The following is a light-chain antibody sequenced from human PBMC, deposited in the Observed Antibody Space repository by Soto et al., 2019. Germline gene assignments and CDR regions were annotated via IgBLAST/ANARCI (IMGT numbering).Light chain of an antibody. CDR2: YDD. Sequence: QSVLTQPPSVSEAPRQRVTISCSGSSSNIGNNAVNWYQQPPGKAPKLLIYYDDLLPSGVSDRFSGSKSGTSASLAISGLQYEDEADYYCAAWDDSLNGVVFGGGTKLTVL. J-gene: IGLJ2*01. V-gene: IGLV1-36*01. CDR3: AAWDDSLNGVV. CDR1: SSNIGNNA.